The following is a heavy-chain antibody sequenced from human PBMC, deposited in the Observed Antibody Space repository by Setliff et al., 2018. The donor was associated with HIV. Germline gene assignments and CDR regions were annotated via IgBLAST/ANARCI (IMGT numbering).Heavy chain of an antibody. J-gene: IGHJ4*02. V-gene: IGHV4-34*01. Sequence: PSETLSLTCTVSGGSISSHYWSWIRQPPGKGLEWIGELNYDGVTNHNPSLRSRVTISVDTSRKQWSLRLNSVTAADTAVYYCATTYCRGADCPQMYDYWGQGTLVTVSS. CDR2: LNYDGVT. CDR1: GGSISSHY. CDR3: ATTYCRGADCPQMYDY. D-gene: IGHD2-21*02.